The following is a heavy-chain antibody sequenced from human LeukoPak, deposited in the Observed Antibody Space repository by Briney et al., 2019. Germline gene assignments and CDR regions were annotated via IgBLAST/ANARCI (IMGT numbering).Heavy chain of an antibody. CDR3: AKSGRYGSGSYKYYYMDV. V-gene: IGHV3-30*18. CDR2: ISYDGSNK. Sequence: GGSLRLSCAASGFTFSSYGMHWVRQAPGKGLEWVAVISYDGSNKYYADSVKGRFTISRDNSKNTLYLQMNSLRAEDTAVYYCAKSGRYGSGSYKYYYMDVWGKGTTVTISS. J-gene: IGHJ6*03. CDR1: GFTFSSYG. D-gene: IGHD3-10*01.